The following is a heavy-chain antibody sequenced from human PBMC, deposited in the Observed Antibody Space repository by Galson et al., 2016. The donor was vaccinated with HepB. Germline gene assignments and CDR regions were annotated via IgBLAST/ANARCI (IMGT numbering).Heavy chain of an antibody. J-gene: IGHJ3*02. CDR1: GYSFTSYW. D-gene: IGHD3-10*01. Sequence: QSGAEVKKPGESLKISCEGSGYSFTSYWIGWVRQMPGKGLEWMGTIYPGDSDTRYSPSSQGKVTIPADKSISAAYLQWNSLKASDTAIYYCARRSSDAFDIWGQGTMVTVSS. V-gene: IGHV5-51*01. CDR3: ARRSSDAFDI. CDR2: IYPGDSDT.